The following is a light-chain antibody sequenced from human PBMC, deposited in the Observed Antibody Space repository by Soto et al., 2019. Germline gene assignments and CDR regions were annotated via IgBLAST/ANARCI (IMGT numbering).Light chain of an antibody. CDR3: QQSYSTPWT. Sequence: DIQMTQSPSSLSASVGDRVTITCRASQSISSYLNWYQQKPGQAPKLLIYAASSLQSGVPSRFSCSGSGTDFTLTISRLQPEDFATYYCQQSYSTPWTFGQGTKVEIK. V-gene: IGKV1-39*01. J-gene: IGKJ1*01. CDR2: AAS. CDR1: QSISSY.